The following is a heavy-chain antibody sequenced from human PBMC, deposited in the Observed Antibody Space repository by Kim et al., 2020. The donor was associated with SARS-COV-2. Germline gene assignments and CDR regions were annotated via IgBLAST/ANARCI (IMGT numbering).Heavy chain of an antibody. J-gene: IGHJ4*02. V-gene: IGHV4-61*07. Sequence: NHPLKSRVTISVDTSKNPFALKLVAVTAADTAVYYCARQGGKTVTYFDYWGQGTLVTVSS. CDR3: ARQGGKTVTYFDY. D-gene: IGHD4-17*01.